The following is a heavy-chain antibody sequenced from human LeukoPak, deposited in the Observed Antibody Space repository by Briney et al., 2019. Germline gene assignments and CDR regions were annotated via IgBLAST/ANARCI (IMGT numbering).Heavy chain of an antibody. CDR1: GGSISSGGYY. V-gene: IGHV4-31*03. Sequence: SQTLSLTCTVSGGSISSGGYYWSWIRQHPGKGLEWIGYIYYSGSTYYNPSLKSRVTISVDTSKNQFSLKLSSVTAADTAVYYCARCLMVRNPNWFDPWGQGTLVTLSS. CDR2: IYYSGST. D-gene: IGHD3-10*01. J-gene: IGHJ5*02. CDR3: ARCLMVRNPNWFDP.